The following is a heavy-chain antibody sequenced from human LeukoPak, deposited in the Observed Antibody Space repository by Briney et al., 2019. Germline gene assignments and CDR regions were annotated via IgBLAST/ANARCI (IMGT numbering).Heavy chain of an antibody. Sequence: GGSLRLSCAASGFTFSSYSMNWVRQAPGKGLEWVSSITSSSSYIYYADSVKGRFTISRDNAKNSLYLQMNSLRAEDTAVYYCAKDDRWLQFCCWGQGTLVTVSA. D-gene: IGHD5-24*01. CDR1: GFTFSSYS. V-gene: IGHV3-21*04. J-gene: IGHJ4*02. CDR3: AKDDRWLQFCC. CDR2: ITSSSSYI.